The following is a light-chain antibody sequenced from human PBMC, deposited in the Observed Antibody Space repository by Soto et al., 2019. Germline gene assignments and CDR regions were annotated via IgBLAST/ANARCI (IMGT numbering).Light chain of an antibody. CDR1: NGGTIANNY. J-gene: IGLJ1*01. V-gene: IGLV2-8*01. CDR2: EVN. CDR3: SSYAGSSNV. Sequence: LTQPHSVSESPGKTVTISCTGNGGTIANNYVQWYQQHPGKAPKLMIYEVNKRPSGVPDRFSGSKSGNTASLTVSGLQAEDEADYYCSSYAGSSNVFGTGTKVTVL.